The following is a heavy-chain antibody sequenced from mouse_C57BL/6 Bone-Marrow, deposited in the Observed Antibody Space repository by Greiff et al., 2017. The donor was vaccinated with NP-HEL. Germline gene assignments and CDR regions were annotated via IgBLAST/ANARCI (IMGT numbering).Heavy chain of an antibody. D-gene: IGHD1-1*01. CDR1: GYSITSGYY. J-gene: IGHJ4*01. Sequence: EVQLQQSGPGLVKPSQSLSLTCSVTGYSITSGYYWNWIRQFPGNKLEWMGYISYDGSNNYNPSLKNRISITRDTSKNQFFLKLNSVTTEDTATYYCARVYYYGSGDAMDYWGQGTSVTVSS. CDR3: ARVYYYGSGDAMDY. V-gene: IGHV3-6*01. CDR2: ISYDGSN.